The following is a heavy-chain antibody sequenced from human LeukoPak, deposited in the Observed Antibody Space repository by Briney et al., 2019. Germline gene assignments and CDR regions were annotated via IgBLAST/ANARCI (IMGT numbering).Heavy chain of an antibody. CDR1: GYTFTGYY. J-gene: IGHJ4*02. D-gene: IGHD6-13*01. Sequence: GASVKVSCKASGYTFTGYYMHWVRQAPGQGLEWMGWINPNSGGTNYAQKFQGRVTMTRDTSISTAYMELSRLRSDDTAVYYCARVFLSSRLYKQQLVPDEWGQGTLVTVSS. CDR2: INPNSGGT. CDR3: ARVFLSSRLYKQQLVPDE. V-gene: IGHV1-2*02.